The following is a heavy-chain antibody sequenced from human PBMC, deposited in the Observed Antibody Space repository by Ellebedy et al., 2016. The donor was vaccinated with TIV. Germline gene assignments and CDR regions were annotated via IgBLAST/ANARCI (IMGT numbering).Heavy chain of an antibody. Sequence: GESLKISXEGFGFRIGSYGMHWVRQAPGKGLVWVSRINSDGSSTNYADAVKGRFTISRDNAKNTLYLQMSSLRAEDTAVYYCTSLGGLDYWGQGTLVTVSS. J-gene: IGHJ4*02. CDR2: INSDGSST. CDR1: GFRIGSYG. CDR3: TSLGGLDY. V-gene: IGHV3-74*01. D-gene: IGHD3-16*01.